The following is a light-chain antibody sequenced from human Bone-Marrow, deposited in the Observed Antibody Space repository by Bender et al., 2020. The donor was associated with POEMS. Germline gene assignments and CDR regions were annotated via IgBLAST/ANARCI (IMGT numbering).Light chain of an antibody. CDR1: SSDIGTYDL. CDR2: EVH. Sequence: SALTQPASVSGSPGQSITISCTGTSSDIGTYDLVSWYQHRPGKAPRLLIYEVHKRPSGVPDRFSGSKSGNTASLTISGLQAEDEADYYCCSYAGSYSLELLFGGGTKLTVL. CDR3: CSYAGSYSLELL. J-gene: IGLJ2*01. V-gene: IGLV2-23*02.